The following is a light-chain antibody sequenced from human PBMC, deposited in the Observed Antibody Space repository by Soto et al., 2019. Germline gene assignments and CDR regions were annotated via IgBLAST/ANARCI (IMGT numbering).Light chain of an antibody. CDR1: SSDVGGYNY. J-gene: IGLJ1*01. CDR3: SSYTSSSTLLYV. V-gene: IGLV2-14*01. CDR2: DVS. Sequence: QSALTQPASVSGSPGQSITISCTGTSSDVGGYNYVSWYQQHPGKAPKHMIYDVSNRPSGVSNRFSGSKSGNTASLTISGLQAEDEADYYGSSYTSSSTLLYVFGTGTKLTVL.